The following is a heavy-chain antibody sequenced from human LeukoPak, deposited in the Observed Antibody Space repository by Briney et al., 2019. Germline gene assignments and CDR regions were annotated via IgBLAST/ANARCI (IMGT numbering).Heavy chain of an antibody. D-gene: IGHD5-24*01. CDR2: IYHTGST. CDR3: SRSPNGYNYYEY. V-gene: IGHV4-4*02. Sequence: SSETLSLTCAVSGGSISSNQWWSWVRQSPGRGLEWIGGIYHTGSTNYNPSLPSLKSRVTISLDKSKNQFSLKLNSVTAADTAVYFCSRSPNGYNYYEYWGPGTLVTVSS. J-gene: IGHJ4*02. CDR1: GGSISSNQW.